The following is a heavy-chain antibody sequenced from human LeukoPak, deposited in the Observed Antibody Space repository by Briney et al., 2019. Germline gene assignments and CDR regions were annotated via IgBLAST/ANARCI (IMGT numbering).Heavy chain of an antibody. CDR1: GFTFSTCA. CDR2: VSGSDDST. J-gene: IGHJ4*02. CDR3: AKGHSALVAISAYHFFEY. D-gene: IGHD5-12*01. V-gene: IGHV3-23*01. Sequence: SGGPLRLSCAVSGFTFSTCAMSWVRQAPGKGLEWVSDVSGSDDSTHYADSVKGRFTISRANSKNTLYLQMNSLRAEDTAVYYCAKGHSALVAISAYHFFEYWGQGTLVTVSS.